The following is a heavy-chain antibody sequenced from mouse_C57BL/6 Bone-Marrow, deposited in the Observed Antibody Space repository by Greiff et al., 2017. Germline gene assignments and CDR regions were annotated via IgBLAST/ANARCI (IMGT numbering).Heavy chain of an antibody. CDR2: IDPSDSST. Sequence: VQLQQPGAELVRPGTSVKLSCKASGYTFTSYWMPWVKQRPGQGLEWIGVIDPSDSSTNYNQKFKGKATLTVDTSSSTAYMQLSSLTSEDSAVYYCARGADYWGQGTTLTVSS. CDR3: ARGADY. V-gene: IGHV1-59*01. CDR1: GYTFTSYW. J-gene: IGHJ2*01.